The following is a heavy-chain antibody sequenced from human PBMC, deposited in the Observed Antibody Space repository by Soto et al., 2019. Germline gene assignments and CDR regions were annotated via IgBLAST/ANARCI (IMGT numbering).Heavy chain of an antibody. CDR2: ISYSGYT. Sequence: QVQLQESGQGLVKPSQTLSLTCTVSGGSIRNDNCYWSYLRQRPGKGLEWIGYISYSGYTFYHPSRKSRVGILVDPSNNQFSHTLKSVTAADTAVYYCARDLEGIVTGRGAFGIWGGGTLVTVAS. V-gene: IGHV4-31*03. J-gene: IGHJ3*02. D-gene: IGHD3-3*01. CDR3: ARDLEGIVTGRGAFGI. CDR1: GGSIRNDNCY.